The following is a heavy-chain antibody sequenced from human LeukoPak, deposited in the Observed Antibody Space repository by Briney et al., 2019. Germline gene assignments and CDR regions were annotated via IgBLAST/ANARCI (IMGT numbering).Heavy chain of an antibody. CDR3: ARGSYGYYGSGSYYYYYYYMDV. CDR2: INHSGST. Sequence: PSETLSLTCAVYGESFSGYCWSWIRQPPGKGLEWIGEINHSGSTNYNPSLKSRVTISVDTSKNQFSLKLSSVTAADTAVYYCARGSYGYYGSGSYYYYYYYMDVWGKGTTVTVSS. J-gene: IGHJ6*03. V-gene: IGHV4-34*01. CDR1: GESFSGYC. D-gene: IGHD3-10*01.